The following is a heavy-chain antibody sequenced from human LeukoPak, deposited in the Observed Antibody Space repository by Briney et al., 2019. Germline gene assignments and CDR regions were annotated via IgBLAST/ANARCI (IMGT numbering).Heavy chain of an antibody. CDR2: VSYDGGNE. Sequence: GGSLRLSCAASGFTFGSYAMHWVRQAPGKGLEWVAVVSYDGGNEYYADSVKGRFIISRDNSKNTLPLQMNSLRAEDTSVYYCARAFSLVRDLDYWGQGALVTVSS. J-gene: IGHJ4*02. CDR1: GFTFGSYA. CDR3: ARAFSLVRDLDY. D-gene: IGHD3-10*01. V-gene: IGHV3-30-3*01.